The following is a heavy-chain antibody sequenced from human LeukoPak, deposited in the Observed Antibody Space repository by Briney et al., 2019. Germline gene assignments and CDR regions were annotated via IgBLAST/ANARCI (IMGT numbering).Heavy chain of an antibody. CDR3: ARSTYYYGGNMDV. CDR1: GGSISSYY. CDR2: IYTSGST. V-gene: IGHV4-4*07. Sequence: SETLSLTCTVSGGSISSYYWSWFRQPAGKGLEWIGRIYTSGSTNYNPSLKSRVTMSVDTSKNQFSLKLNSVTAADTAVYYCARSTYYYGGNMDVWGKGTTVTISS. D-gene: IGHD3-10*01. J-gene: IGHJ6*03.